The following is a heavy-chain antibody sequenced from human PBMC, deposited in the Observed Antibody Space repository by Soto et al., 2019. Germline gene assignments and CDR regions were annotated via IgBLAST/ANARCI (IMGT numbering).Heavy chain of an antibody. CDR1: GGSIRSSSYY. V-gene: IGHV4-39*02. Sequence: SETLSLSCTVSGGSIRSSSYYWGWIRQSPGKGLEYIGNIFFSGTTYYNPSLRSRATISVDTSMNHFSLKLNSVTAADTAVYYCASTLEGKQAVKDDAFGIWGQGTMVTVSS. CDR2: IFFSGTT. CDR3: ASTLEGKQAVKDDAFGI. D-gene: IGHD1-1*01. J-gene: IGHJ3*02.